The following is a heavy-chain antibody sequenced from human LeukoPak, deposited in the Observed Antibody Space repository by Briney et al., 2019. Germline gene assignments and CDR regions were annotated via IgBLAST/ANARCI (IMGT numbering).Heavy chain of an antibody. J-gene: IGHJ3*02. CDR2: IYYSGST. D-gene: IGHD1-26*01. CDR1: GGSISSYY. V-gene: IGHV4-59*08. CDR3: ARHDLFSPPYSRSSHAFDI. Sequence: PSETLSLTCTVSGGSISSYYWSWIRQPPGKGLEWIGYIYYSGSTTYNPSLKSRVTISVDTSNNQFSLKLRSVTAADTAVYYCARHDLFSPPYSRSSHAFDIWGQGTMVTVSS.